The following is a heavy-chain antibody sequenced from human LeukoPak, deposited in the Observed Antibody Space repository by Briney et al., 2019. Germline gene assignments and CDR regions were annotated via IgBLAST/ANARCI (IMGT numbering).Heavy chain of an antibody. V-gene: IGHV1-58*02. J-gene: IGHJ4*02. CDR3: ASAPITIFWVAPIDY. CDR2: IVVGSGNT. CDR1: GFTFTSSA. Sequence: ASVKVSCKASGFTFTSSAMQWVRQARGQRLEWIGWIVVGSGNTNYAQKFQERVTITRDMSTSTAYMELSSLRSEDTAVYYCASAPITIFWVAPIDYWGQGTLVTVSS. D-gene: IGHD3-3*01.